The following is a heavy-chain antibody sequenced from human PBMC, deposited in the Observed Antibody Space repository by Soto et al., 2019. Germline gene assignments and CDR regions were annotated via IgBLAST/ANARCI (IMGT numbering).Heavy chain of an antibody. CDR2: ISYDGSNK. CDR3: VRFSGLDV. V-gene: IGHV3-30-3*01. Sequence: GGSLRLSCAASGFTFNSYAMHWVRQAPGKGLEWVALISYDGSNKYYTDSVKGRFTITRDNAKNTLHLQMSSLRSEDTAVYYCVRFSGLDVWGQGTTVTVSS. J-gene: IGHJ6*02. CDR1: GFTFNSYA.